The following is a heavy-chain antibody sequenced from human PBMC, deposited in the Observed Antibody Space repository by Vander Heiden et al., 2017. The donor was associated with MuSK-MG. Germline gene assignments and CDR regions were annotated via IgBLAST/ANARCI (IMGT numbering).Heavy chain of an antibody. Sequence: VFCKSSVCTFSSYAISWVRQAPGQGLEWMGGSIPIFGTANYAQKFQGRVTITADESTSTAYMELSRMRSEDTAVYYCARERNTYYDDSSCYFHAFDIWGQGTMVTVSS. D-gene: IGHD3-22*01. V-gene: IGHV1-69*01. CDR2: SIPIFGTA. CDR3: ARERNTYYDDSSCYFHAFDI. J-gene: IGHJ3*02. CDR1: VCTFSSYA.